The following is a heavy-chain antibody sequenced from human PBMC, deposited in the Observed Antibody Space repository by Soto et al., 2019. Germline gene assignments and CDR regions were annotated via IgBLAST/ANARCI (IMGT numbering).Heavy chain of an antibody. CDR3: ARRDSGGFFRFFDS. CDR2: TGSGTGPG. Sequence: SVKVSCKASGCSLSTNPISWVRQAPGQGLEWMGGTGSGTGPGNNAQKFQGRLTVTADKSTSTVYMELTNLSSEDTAVYYCARRDSGGFFRFFDSWGQGTLVTVSS. V-gene: IGHV1-69*06. D-gene: IGHD2-15*01. CDR1: GCSLSTNP. J-gene: IGHJ4*02.